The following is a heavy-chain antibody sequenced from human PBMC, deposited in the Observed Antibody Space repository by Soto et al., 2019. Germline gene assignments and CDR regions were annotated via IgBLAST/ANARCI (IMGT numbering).Heavy chain of an antibody. CDR3: TKSSGGSSSVGMDY. Sequence: GGSLRLSCAVSGFIFKNYALNWVRQAPGKGLEWVASITRDGYNKYYADSVKGRFTISRDNSKNTLSLQMTALRVEDSSVYYCTKSSGGSSSVGMDYWGQGTLVTVPQ. J-gene: IGHJ4*02. CDR2: ITRDGYNK. V-gene: IGHV3-30*04. D-gene: IGHD6-6*01. CDR1: GFIFKNYA.